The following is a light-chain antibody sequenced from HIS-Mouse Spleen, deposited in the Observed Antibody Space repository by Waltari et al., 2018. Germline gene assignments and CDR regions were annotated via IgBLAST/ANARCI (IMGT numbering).Light chain of an antibody. CDR2: DVS. CDR1: SSDVGGYNY. J-gene: IGLJ2*01. CDR3: SSYTSSSFNVV. V-gene: IGLV2-14*03. Sequence: QSALTQPASVSVSPGQSITISCTGTSSDVGGYNYVSWYQQHPGKAPKLMIYDVSNRPSGVSKRYSGSKSGNTASLTISGRQAEDEADYYCSSYTSSSFNVVFGGGTKLTVL.